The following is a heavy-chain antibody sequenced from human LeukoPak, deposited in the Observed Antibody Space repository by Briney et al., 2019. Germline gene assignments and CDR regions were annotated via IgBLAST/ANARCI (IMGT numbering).Heavy chain of an antibody. CDR1: GFPLSVYW. CDR2: IKQDGSEK. D-gene: IGHD2-8*01. Sequence: GGSLRLSCAASGFPLSVYWMSWVRQAPGKGLEWVANIKQDGSEKYYVDSVKGRFTISRDNAKNSLYLQMNSLRAEDTAVYYCARDVGGYCTNGVCYGDSDMWGQGTMVAVSS. J-gene: IGHJ3*02. V-gene: IGHV3-7*05. CDR3: ARDVGGYCTNGVCYGDSDM.